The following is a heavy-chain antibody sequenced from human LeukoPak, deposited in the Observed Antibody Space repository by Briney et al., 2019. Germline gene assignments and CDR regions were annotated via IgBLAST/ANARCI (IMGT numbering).Heavy chain of an antibody. CDR2: TYDGGRG. D-gene: IGHD4-17*01. CDR3: ARLWRPHDYDNWFDH. CDR1: GSYVSSSL. V-gene: IGHV4-59*02. J-gene: IGHJ5*02. Sequence: PSETLSLTCTVSGSYVSSSLWTWIRQAPGKGLDLIGFTYDGGRGNYKPSLRGRVDISLDTSNNRYSLRLTSVTAADTGVYYCARLWRPHDYDNWFDHWGQGILVTVSS.